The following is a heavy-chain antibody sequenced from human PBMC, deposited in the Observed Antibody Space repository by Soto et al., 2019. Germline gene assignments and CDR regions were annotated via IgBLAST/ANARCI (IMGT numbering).Heavy chain of an antibody. CDR1: GFTFSSYA. D-gene: IGHD2-15*01. Sequence: EVQLLESGGGLVQPGGSLRLSCAASGFTFSSYAMSWVRQAPGKGLEWVSAISGSGGSTYYADSVKGRFTISRDNSKNKMYMKMKSMRAEDTAVYYCAKDGVVVNAFDIWGQGTMVTVSS. CDR2: ISGSGGST. J-gene: IGHJ3*02. CDR3: AKDGVVVNAFDI. V-gene: IGHV3-23*01.